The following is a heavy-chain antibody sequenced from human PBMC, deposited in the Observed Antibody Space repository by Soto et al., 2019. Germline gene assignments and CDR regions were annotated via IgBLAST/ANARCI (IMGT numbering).Heavy chain of an antibody. CDR2: IRSKANSYAT. V-gene: IGHV3-73*01. Sequence: GGSLRLSCAASGFTFSGSAMHWVRQASGKGLEWVGRIRSKANSYATAYAASVKGRFTISRDDSKNTAYLQMNSLKTEDTAVYYCTRRLGCSGGSCPYYFDYWGQGTLVTVSS. CDR3: TRRLGCSGGSCPYYFDY. J-gene: IGHJ4*02. D-gene: IGHD2-15*01. CDR1: GFTFSGSA.